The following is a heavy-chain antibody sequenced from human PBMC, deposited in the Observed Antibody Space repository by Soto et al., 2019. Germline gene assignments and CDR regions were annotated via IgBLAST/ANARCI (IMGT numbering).Heavy chain of an antibody. D-gene: IGHD6-25*01. V-gene: IGHV3-11*01. Sequence: QMQLVQSGGGLVKPGGSLTLSCKASGFTFSDYYMIWVRQTPGKGLEWLLYISDSGSTIYYADSVRARFTIFRENAANSVYLQLDGLTDGDTAFYYCARGGSGWTRGGWLGPWGQGSLVTVSS. CDR1: GFTFSDYY. CDR2: ISDSGSTI. CDR3: ARGGSGWTRGGWLGP. J-gene: IGHJ5*02.